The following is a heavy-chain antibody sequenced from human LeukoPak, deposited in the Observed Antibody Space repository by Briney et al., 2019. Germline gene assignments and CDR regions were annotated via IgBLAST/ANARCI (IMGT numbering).Heavy chain of an antibody. CDR3: VRDETLWTLDW. V-gene: IGHV3-74*03. CDR1: GFTFSGHW. CDR2: INERGTDS. D-gene: IGHD1-1*01. J-gene: IGHJ4*02. Sequence: GGPLRLSCTASGFTFSGHWIHGFRQPPGMGLVWVSRINERGTDSMYAESVKGRFTISRDNAKKTVYLQMNSLRAEDTAVYYCVRDETLWTLDWWGQGTLVTVSS.